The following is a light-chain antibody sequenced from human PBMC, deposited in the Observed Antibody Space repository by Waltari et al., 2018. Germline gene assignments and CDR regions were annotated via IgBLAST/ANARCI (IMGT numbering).Light chain of an antibody. CDR2: DAS. Sequence: EIVMTQSPATLSVSPGERATLSCRASQSVSSYLAWYQQKPGQAPRLLIYDASNRATGIPARFSGSGSGTDFTLTISSLEPEDFAVYYCHQHNNWPHTFGQGTKLEIK. V-gene: IGKV3-11*01. CDR3: HQHNNWPHT. J-gene: IGKJ2*01. CDR1: QSVSSY.